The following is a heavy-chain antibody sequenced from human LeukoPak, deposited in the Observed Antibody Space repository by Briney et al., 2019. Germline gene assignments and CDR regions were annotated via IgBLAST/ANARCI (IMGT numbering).Heavy chain of an antibody. Sequence: SQTLSLTCAISGDSVSSNSAAWNWIRQSPSGGLEWLGRTYYRSKWYNDYAVSVKSRITINPDTSKNQFSLQLNSVTPDDTALYYCARSHNWFDPWGQGTLVTVSS. CDR1: GDSVSSNSAA. V-gene: IGHV6-1*01. CDR3: ARSHNWFDP. J-gene: IGHJ5*02. CDR2: TYYRSKWYN.